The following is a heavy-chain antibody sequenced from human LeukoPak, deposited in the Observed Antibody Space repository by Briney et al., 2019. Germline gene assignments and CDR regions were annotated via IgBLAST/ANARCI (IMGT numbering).Heavy chain of an antibody. V-gene: IGHV4-34*01. D-gene: IGHD5-18*01. CDR2: INHSGST. CDR3: ARRGYSYGPSLKFDP. CDR1: GGSFSGYY. J-gene: IGHJ5*02. Sequence: SETLSLTCAVYGGSFSGYYWSWIRQPPGKGLEWIGEINHSGSTNYNPSLKSRVTISVDTSKNQFSLKLSSVTAADTAVYYCARRGYSYGPSLKFDPWGQGSLVTVSS.